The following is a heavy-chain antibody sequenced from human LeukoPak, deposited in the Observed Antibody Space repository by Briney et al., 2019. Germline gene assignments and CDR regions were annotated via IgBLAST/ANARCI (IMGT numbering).Heavy chain of an antibody. V-gene: IGHV1-2*02. CDR3: ARVWSTEEGGLNWFDP. CDR1: GYSFTGYY. CDR2: INPNSGVK. Sequence: GASVKVSCKASGYSFTGYYIYWVRQAPGQGLEWMGWINPNSGVKQYAQKFQGRVTMTRDTSISTAYMEVTRLKSDDTAVYYCARVWSTEEGGLNWFDPWGQGTLVTVSS. J-gene: IGHJ5*02. D-gene: IGHD2-8*02.